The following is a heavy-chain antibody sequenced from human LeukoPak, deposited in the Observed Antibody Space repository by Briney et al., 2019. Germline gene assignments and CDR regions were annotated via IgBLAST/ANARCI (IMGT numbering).Heavy chain of an antibody. D-gene: IGHD6-13*01. Sequence: PGGSLRLSCAASGFTVSSNYMSWVRQAPGKGLEWVSVIYSGGSTYYADSVKGRFTISRDNSKNTLYLQMNSLRAEDTAVYYCARDNGYSSIARYYYYGVDVWGQGTTVTVSS. CDR3: ARDNGYSSIARYYYYGVDV. CDR1: GFTVSSNY. J-gene: IGHJ6*02. V-gene: IGHV3-66*01. CDR2: IYSGGST.